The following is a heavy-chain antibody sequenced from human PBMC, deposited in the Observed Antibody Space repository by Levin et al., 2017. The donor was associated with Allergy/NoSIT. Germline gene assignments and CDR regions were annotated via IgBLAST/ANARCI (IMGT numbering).Heavy chain of an antibody. D-gene: IGHD6-19*01. CDR3: AHSRRYGRGRYYFDY. V-gene: IGHV2-5*02. Sequence: SGPTLVKPTQTLTLTCTFSGFSLSTNGVGVGWIRQPPGKALEWLALPYWDDDDRYSPSLRTRLTITEDTSKNQVVLTMTNMDPVDTATYFCAHSRRYGRGRYYFDYWGQGALVTVSS. CDR2: PYWDDDD. CDR1: GFSLSTNGVG. J-gene: IGHJ4*02.